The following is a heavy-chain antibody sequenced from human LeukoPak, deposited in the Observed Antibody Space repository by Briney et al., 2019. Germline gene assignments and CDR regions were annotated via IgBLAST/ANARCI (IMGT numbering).Heavy chain of an antibody. V-gene: IGHV3-21*04. Sequence: TGGSPRLSCAASGFTFSSYSMNWVRQAPGKGLEWVSSISSSSSYIYYADSVKGRFTISRDNAKNSLYLQMNSLRAEDTALYYCAKDLVYNWNHGMDVWGQGTTVTVSS. D-gene: IGHD1-20*01. CDR3: AKDLVYNWNHGMDV. CDR1: GFTFSSYS. J-gene: IGHJ6*02. CDR2: ISSSSSYI.